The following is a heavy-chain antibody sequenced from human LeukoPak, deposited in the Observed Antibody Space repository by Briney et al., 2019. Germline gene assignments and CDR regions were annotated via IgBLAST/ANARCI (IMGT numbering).Heavy chain of an antibody. CDR2: ITSSGSNI. V-gene: IGHV3-48*03. Sequence: QPGGSLRLSCAASGFTFSSFEMNWVRQTPGKGLEWVSYITSSGSNIYYGASVKGRFTISRDNAKNSLYLQMNSLRAEDTAVYYWARGGYYDSSGLSHFDYWGQGTLVTVSS. D-gene: IGHD3-22*01. CDR3: ARGGYYDSSGLSHFDY. CDR1: GFTFSSFE. J-gene: IGHJ4*02.